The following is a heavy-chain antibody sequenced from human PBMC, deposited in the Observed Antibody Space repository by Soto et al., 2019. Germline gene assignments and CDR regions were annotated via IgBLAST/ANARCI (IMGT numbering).Heavy chain of an antibody. J-gene: IGHJ5*02. CDR3: ARMGDFWSGPGELDP. CDR1: GGSISSSNYY. Sequence: PSETLSLTCTVSGGSISSSNYYWAWIRQSPGKGLEWIGSVYYNGFTYYNPSLKSRVTLSVDTSKNQFSLKLTSVTAADTAVYYCARMGDFWSGPGELDPWGQGTLVTVSS. V-gene: IGHV4-39*01. CDR2: VYYNGFT. D-gene: IGHD3-3*01.